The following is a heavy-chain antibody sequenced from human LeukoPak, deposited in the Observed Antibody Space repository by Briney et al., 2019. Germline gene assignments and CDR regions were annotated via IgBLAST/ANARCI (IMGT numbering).Heavy chain of an antibody. CDR2: ISSSSSYI. V-gene: IGHV3-21*01. CDR1: GFTFSSYS. D-gene: IGHD3-22*01. J-gene: IGHJ3*02. Sequence: GGSLRLSCAASGFTFSSYSMNWVRQAPGKGLEWVSSISSSSSYIYYADSVKGRFTISRDNAKNSLYLQMNSLRAEDTAVYYCARDRYYYDSSAAFDIWGQGTMVTVSS. CDR3: ARDRYYYDSSAAFDI.